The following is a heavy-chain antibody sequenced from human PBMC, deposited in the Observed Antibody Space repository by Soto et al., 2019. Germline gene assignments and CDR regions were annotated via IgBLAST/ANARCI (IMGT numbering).Heavy chain of an antibody. Sequence: QVQLQQWGAGLLKPSETLSLTCAVYGGSFSGYYWSWIRQPPGKGLGWIGEINHSGSTNYNPPLQRRVTISVDTSKHQFSLQLCSVTAADTAVYYCARIGGVPAARYDYYMDVCGKGSTVTVSS. D-gene: IGHD2-2*01. CDR1: GGSFSGYY. CDR2: INHSGST. V-gene: IGHV4-34*01. J-gene: IGHJ6*03. CDR3: ARIGGVPAARYDYYMDV.